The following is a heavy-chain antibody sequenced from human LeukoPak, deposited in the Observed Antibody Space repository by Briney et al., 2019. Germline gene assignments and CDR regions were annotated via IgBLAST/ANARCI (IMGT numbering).Heavy chain of an antibody. CDR3: ARDAWLVGTTNLYYFDY. CDR2: INPNSGDT. Sequence: ASVKVSCKASEYTFTDYYMHCVQQAPGQGLEWMGWINPNSGDTNYAQQFQGRVTMTRDPSISTAYMALTRLRSDDTAVYYCARDAWLVGTTNLYYFDYWGQGTLVTVSS. D-gene: IGHD1-26*01. CDR1: EYTFTDYY. J-gene: IGHJ4*02. V-gene: IGHV1-2*02.